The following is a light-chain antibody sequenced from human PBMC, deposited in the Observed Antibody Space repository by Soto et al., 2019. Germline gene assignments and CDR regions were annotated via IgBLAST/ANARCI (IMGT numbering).Light chain of an antibody. Sequence: QSVLTQSPSASASLGASVKLTCTLSSGHSTYAIAWHQQQPEKGPRYLMKLNSDGRHSKGDGIPDRFSGTSSGAERYLTISIRQSEDEADYYLQTWGTGGDGVCGGGTKLTVL. CDR3: QTWGTGGDGV. J-gene: IGLJ2*01. V-gene: IGLV4-69*01. CDR1: SGHSTYA. CDR2: LNSDGRH.